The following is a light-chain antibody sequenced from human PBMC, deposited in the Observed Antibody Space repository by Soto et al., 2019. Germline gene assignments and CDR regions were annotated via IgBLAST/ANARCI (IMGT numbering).Light chain of an antibody. V-gene: IGKV1-9*01. Sequence: DIQFTQSPSFLSSSVGDRVTITCLASQGISSYLAWYQQKPVKAPKLLIYAASTLQSGVPSRFSGSGSGTEFTLTISSLQPEDFATYYCQQLNSYPLTFGGGTKVDIK. CDR1: QGISSY. J-gene: IGKJ4*01. CDR2: AAS. CDR3: QQLNSYPLT.